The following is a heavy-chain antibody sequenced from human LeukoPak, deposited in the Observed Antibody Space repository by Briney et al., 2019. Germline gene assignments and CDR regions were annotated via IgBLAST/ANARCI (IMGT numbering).Heavy chain of an antibody. CDR2: IRYDGSNK. J-gene: IGHJ4*02. D-gene: IGHD4-11*01. CDR3: AKLTTVTTRTGDY. Sequence: GGSLRLSCAASGFAFSSYGMHWVRQAPGKGLEWVAFIRYDGSNKDYADSVKGRFTISRDNSKNTLYLQMNSLRAEDTAVYYCAKLTTVTTRTGDYWGQGTLVTVSS. CDR1: GFAFSSYG. V-gene: IGHV3-30*02.